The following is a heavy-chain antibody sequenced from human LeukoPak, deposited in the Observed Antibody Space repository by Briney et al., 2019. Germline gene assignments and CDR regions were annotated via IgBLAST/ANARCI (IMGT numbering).Heavy chain of an antibody. D-gene: IGHD3-22*01. CDR1: GFTFSSYA. CDR3: ARRSSGYYSEVDY. CDR2: ISYDGSNK. V-gene: IGHV3-30-3*01. Sequence: QPGRSLRLSCAASGFTFSSYAMHWVRQAPGKGLEWVAVISYDGSNKYYADSVKGRFTISRDNSKNTLYLQMNSLRAEDTAVYYCARRSSGYYSEVDYWGQGTLVTVSS. J-gene: IGHJ4*02.